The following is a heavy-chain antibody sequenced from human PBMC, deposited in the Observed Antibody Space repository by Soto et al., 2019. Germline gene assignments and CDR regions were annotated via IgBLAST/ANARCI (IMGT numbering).Heavy chain of an antibody. CDR2: LRSSGSGVTT. Sequence: PRVSCTASGCTFGDFAVSWVSQGLRKGPEWVGLLRSSGSGVTTQYAASVKDRFIISRDDSKSIAYLEMNSLQTQDTDVYYCTRDYEYSYFYDFEFWGHGTLVTVSS. D-gene: IGHD4-4*01. CDR3: TRDYEYSYFYDFEF. J-gene: IGHJ4*01. V-gene: IGHV3-49*04. CDR1: GCTFGDFA.